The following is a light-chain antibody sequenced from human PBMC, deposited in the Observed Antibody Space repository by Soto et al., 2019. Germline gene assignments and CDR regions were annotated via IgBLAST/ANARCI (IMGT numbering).Light chain of an antibody. CDR2: EVT. J-gene: IGLJ2*01. Sequence: QSVLTQPASVSGSPGQSITISCTGTSSDVGSYDLVSWYQQHPGTAPKLIIYEVTKRPSGVSNRFSGSKSGNTASLTISGLQAEDDSDYYCCSYATSNTLLFGGGTKLTVL. CDR1: SSDVGSYDL. CDR3: CSYATSNTLL. V-gene: IGLV2-23*02.